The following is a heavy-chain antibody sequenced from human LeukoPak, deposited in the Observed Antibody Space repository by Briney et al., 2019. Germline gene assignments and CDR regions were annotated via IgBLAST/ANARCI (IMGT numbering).Heavy chain of an antibody. Sequence: SETLSLTCTVSGGSISSSSYYWGWIRQPPGKGLEWIGSIYHSGSTNYNPSLKSRVTISVDKSKNQFSLKLSSVTAADTAVYFCARHSSSSRGWFDPWGQGTLVTVSS. J-gene: IGHJ5*02. CDR1: GGSISSSSYY. D-gene: IGHD6-13*01. CDR3: ARHSSSSRGWFDP. V-gene: IGHV4-39*07. CDR2: IYHSGST.